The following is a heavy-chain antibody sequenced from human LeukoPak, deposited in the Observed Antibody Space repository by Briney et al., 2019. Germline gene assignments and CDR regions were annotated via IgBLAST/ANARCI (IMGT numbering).Heavy chain of an antibody. J-gene: IGHJ3*02. CDR1: GFIFSSYW. V-gene: IGHV3-7*05. CDR3: ARGGGLDI. Sequence: GGSLRLSCAASGFIFSSYWMTWVRQAPGKGLEWVASIKQDGSEKYYVDSVKGRFTISRDNAKNSLYLQMNSLRAEDTAVYYCARGGGLDIWGQGTMVTVSS. CDR2: IKQDGSEK.